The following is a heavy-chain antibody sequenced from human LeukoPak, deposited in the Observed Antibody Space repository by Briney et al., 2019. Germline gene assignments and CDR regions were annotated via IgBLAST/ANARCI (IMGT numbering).Heavy chain of an antibody. CDR1: GYTFTGYY. V-gene: IGHV1-2*06. CDR2: INPNNGGT. CDR3: ARVLRYFDWLLLGY. J-gene: IGHJ4*02. D-gene: IGHD3-9*01. Sequence: ASVKVSCKASGYTFTGYYMHWVRQAPGQGLEWMGRINPNNGGTNYAQKFQGRVTMTRDTSISTAYMELSRLRSDDTAVYYCARVLRYFDWLLLGYWGQGTLVTVSS.